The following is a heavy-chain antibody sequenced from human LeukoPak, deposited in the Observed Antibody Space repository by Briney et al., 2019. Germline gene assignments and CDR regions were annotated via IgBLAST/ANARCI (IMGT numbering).Heavy chain of an antibody. CDR1: GFTFSSYE. Sequence: VGSLRLSCAASGFTFSSYEMNWVRQAPGKGLEWVSYISSSGSTIYYTDSVKGRFTISRDNSKNTLYLQMNSLRAEDTAVYYCARDLPYYYDSSGYGCLDYWGQGTLVTVSS. D-gene: IGHD3-22*01. J-gene: IGHJ4*02. CDR2: ISSSGSTI. V-gene: IGHV3-48*03. CDR3: ARDLPYYYDSSGYGCLDY.